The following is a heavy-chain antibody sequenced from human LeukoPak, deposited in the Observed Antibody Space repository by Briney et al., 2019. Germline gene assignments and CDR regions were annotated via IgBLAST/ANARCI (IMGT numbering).Heavy chain of an antibody. Sequence: PSETLSLTCAVSGGSISSYYWSWIRQPAGKGLEWIGRIYTSGSTNYNPSLKSRVTMSVDTSKNQFSLKLTSVTAADTAMYYCARLTPRTIVTSGYFDYWGQGTLVTVSS. CDR3: ARLTPRTIVTSGYFDY. J-gene: IGHJ4*02. CDR2: IYTSGST. D-gene: IGHD4-23*01. V-gene: IGHV4-4*07. CDR1: GGSISSYY.